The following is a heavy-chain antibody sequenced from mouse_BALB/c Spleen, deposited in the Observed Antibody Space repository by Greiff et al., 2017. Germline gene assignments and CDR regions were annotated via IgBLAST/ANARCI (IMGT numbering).Heavy chain of an antibody. CDR1: GFTFSDYY. CDR3: ARGGYYGSSYGFAY. CDR2: ISDGGSYT. Sequence: EVQGVESGGGLVKPGGSLKLSCAASGFTFSDYYMYWVRQTPEKRLEWVATISDGGSYTYYPDSVKGRFTISRDNAKNNLYLQMSSLKSEDTAMYYCARGGYYGSSYGFAYWGQGTLVTVSA. J-gene: IGHJ3*01. D-gene: IGHD1-1*01. V-gene: IGHV5-4*02.